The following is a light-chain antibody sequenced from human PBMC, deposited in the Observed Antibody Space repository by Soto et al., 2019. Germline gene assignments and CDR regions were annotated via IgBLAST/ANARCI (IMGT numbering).Light chain of an antibody. J-gene: IGKJ3*01. V-gene: IGKV1-33*01. CDR3: QQYENLPRFI. Sequence: DIQMTQSPSSLSASVGDRVTITCLASHDIGNYLNWYQQKPGKAPKLLIYYASNLETGVSSRFSGSGSGTDFTFTISSLQPEDLATYFCQQYENLPRFIFGPGTKVDIK. CDR2: YAS. CDR1: HDIGNY.